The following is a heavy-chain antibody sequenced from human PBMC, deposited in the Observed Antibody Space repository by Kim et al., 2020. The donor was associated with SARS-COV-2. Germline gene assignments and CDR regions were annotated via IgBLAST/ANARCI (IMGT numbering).Heavy chain of an antibody. CDR3: ARVSSSGWYNYYYYGMDV. Sequence: GGSLRLSCAASGFTFSSYAMHWVRQAPGKGLEWVAVISYDGSNKYYADSVKGRFTISRDNSKNTLYLQMNSLRAEDTAVYYCARVSSSGWYNYYYYGMDVWGQGTTVTVSS. V-gene: IGHV3-30*04. D-gene: IGHD6-19*01. CDR1: GFTFSSYA. CDR2: ISYDGSNK. J-gene: IGHJ6*02.